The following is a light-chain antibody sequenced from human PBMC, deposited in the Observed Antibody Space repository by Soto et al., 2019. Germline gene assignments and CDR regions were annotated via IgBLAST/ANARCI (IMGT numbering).Light chain of an antibody. J-gene: IGLJ2*01. CDR1: SSKIGAGYD. CDR2: GNS. V-gene: IGLV1-40*01. CDR3: QSYDSSLSGRVF. Sequence: QSVLTQPPSVSGAPGQRVTISCTGSSSKIGAGYDVHWYQHLPGTAPKLLIYGNSNRPSGVPDRFSGSRSGTSASLVITGLQAEDEADYYCQSYDSSLSGRVFFGGGTKVSVL.